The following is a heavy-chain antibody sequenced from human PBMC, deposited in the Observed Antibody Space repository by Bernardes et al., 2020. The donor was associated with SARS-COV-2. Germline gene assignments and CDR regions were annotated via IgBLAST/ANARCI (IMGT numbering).Heavy chain of an antibody. CDR3: ARDERGYSYGYPLDY. CDR1: GFTFSSYS. Sequence: GGSLRLSCAASGFTFSSYSMNWVRQAPGKGLEWVSSISSSSSYIYYADSVKGRFTISRDNAKNSLYLQMNSLRAEDTAVYYCARDERGYSYGYPLDYWGQGTLVTVSS. CDR2: ISSSSSYI. V-gene: IGHV3-21*01. D-gene: IGHD5-18*01. J-gene: IGHJ4*02.